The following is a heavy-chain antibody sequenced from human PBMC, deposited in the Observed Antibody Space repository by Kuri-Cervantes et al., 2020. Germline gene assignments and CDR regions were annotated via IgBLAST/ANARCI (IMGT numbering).Heavy chain of an antibody. CDR2: INHSGST. CDR1: GGSFSGYY. Sequence: SETLSLTCAVYGGSFSGYYWSWIRQPPGKGLEWIGEINHSGSTNYNPSLKSRVTITVDTSKNQFSLKLSSVTAADTAVYYCASKRQVVVAATNYYYYGMDVWGQGTTVTVSS. V-gene: IGHV4-34*01. J-gene: IGHJ6*02. CDR3: ASKRQVVVAATNYYYYGMDV. D-gene: IGHD2-15*01.